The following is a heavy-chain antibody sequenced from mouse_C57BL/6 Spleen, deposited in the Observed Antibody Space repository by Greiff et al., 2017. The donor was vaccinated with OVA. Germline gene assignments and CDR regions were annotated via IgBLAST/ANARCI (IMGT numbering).Heavy chain of an antibody. CDR2: ILPGSGIT. J-gene: IGHJ3*01. CDR1: GYTFTGSW. V-gene: IGHV1-9*01. Sequence: VQLQQSGAELMKPGASVKLSCKATGYTFTGSWIEWVKQRPGHGLEWIGEILPGSGITNYNEKFKGKATFTADTSSNPAYMQLSSLTTEDSAIYYCARRDYYGSSSFAYWGQGTLVTVSA. CDR3: ARRDYYGSSSFAY. D-gene: IGHD1-1*01.